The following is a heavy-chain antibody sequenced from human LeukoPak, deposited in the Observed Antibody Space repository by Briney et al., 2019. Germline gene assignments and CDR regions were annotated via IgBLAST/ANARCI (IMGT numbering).Heavy chain of an antibody. CDR1: GFTVSSNY. CDR2: IYSGGST. D-gene: IGHD3-3*01. Sequence: GGSLRLSCAASGFTVSSNYMSWVRQAPGKGLEWVSVIYSGGSTYYADSVKGRFTISRDNSKNTLYLQMNSLRAEDTAVYYCARFCFDETIFGVGGFDYWGQGTLVTVSS. CDR3: ARFCFDETIFGVGGFDY. V-gene: IGHV3-66*02. J-gene: IGHJ4*02.